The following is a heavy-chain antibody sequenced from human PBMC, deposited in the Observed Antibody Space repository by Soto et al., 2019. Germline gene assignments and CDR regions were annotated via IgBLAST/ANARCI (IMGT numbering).Heavy chain of an antibody. Sequence: QVQLVESGGGVVQPGRSLRLSCAASGFTFSTYAMNWVRQGPGKGLEWVALISYDGSNKYYADSVKGRFTISRDNSKNTLYLQMNSLIGEDTAVYYCARDGNTYYYDRQDYWGQGSLVTVSS. CDR3: ARDGNTYYYDRQDY. D-gene: IGHD3-22*01. CDR1: GFTFSTYA. V-gene: IGHV3-30-3*01. J-gene: IGHJ4*02. CDR2: ISYDGSNK.